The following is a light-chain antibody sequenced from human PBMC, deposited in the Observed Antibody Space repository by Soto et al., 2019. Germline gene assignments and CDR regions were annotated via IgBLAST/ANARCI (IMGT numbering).Light chain of an antibody. V-gene: IGKV1-5*03. CDR3: QHYNSYSEA. CDR1: QTISSW. CDR2: KAS. J-gene: IGKJ1*01. Sequence: DIQMTQSPSTLSGSVGDRVTITCRASQTISSWLAWYQQKPGKAPKLLIYKASTLKSGVPSRFSGSGSGTEFTLTIRSMQTAPFANYYCQHYNSYSEAFGQGTKVDIK.